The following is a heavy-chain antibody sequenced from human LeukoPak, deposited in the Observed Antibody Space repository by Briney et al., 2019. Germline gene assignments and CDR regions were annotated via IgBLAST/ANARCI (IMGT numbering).Heavy chain of an antibody. CDR3: ARGGPAAYYYYYYMDV. CDR2: ISAYNGNT. CDR1: GYTFTSYG. D-gene: IGHD2-2*01. J-gene: IGHJ6*03. V-gene: IGHV1-18*01. Sequence: GASVKVSCKASGYTFTSYGISWVRQAPGQGLEWMGWISAYNGNTNYAQKLQGRVTMTTDTSTSTAYMELRSLRSGDTAVYYCARGGPAAYYYYYYMDVWGKGTTVTVSS.